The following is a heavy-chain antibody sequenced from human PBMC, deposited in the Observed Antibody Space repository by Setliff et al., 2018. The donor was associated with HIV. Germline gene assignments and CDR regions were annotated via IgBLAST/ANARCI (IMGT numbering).Heavy chain of an antibody. CDR1: GASISSHNYH. J-gene: IGHJ4*02. Sequence: SETLSLTCTVSGASISSHNYHWGWIRQSPGKGLEWIASIRSSGDTYYNPSLQSRVIISVDTSNNQVSLKLTSVTAADTAVYYCTIPASSLAPNWGRGTQVTVSS. V-gene: IGHV4-39*01. CDR3: TIPASSLAPN. CDR2: IRSSGDT.